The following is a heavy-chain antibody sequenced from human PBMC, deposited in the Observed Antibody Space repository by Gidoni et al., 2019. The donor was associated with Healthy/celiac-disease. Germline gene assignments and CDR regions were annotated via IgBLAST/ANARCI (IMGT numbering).Heavy chain of an antibody. CDR2: INPNSGGT. V-gene: IGHV1-2*04. CDR1: GYTFTGSY. CDR3: ARDMGSSSWYGMDV. J-gene: IGHJ6*02. D-gene: IGHD6-13*01. Sequence: QVQLVQSGAEVKKPGASVQVPCKASGYTFTGSYMHWVRPAPGQGLEWMGWINPNSGGTNYAQKFQGWVTMTRDTSISTAYMELSRLRSDDTAVYYCARDMGSSSWYGMDVWGQGTTVTVSS.